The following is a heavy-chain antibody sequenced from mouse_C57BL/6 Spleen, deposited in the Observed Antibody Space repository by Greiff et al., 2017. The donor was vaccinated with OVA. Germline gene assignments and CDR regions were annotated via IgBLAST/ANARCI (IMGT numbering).Heavy chain of an antibody. CDR1: GYTFTSYW. CDR3: ARGGLRRGFAY. V-gene: IGHV1-69*01. Sequence: QVQLQQPGAELVMPGASVTLSCKASGYTFTSYWMPWVKQRPGQGLEWIGEIDPSDSYTNYNQKFKGKSTLTVDKSSSTAYMQLSSLTSEDSAVYYCARGGLRRGFAYWGQGTLVTVSA. J-gene: IGHJ3*01. D-gene: IGHD2-4*01. CDR2: IDPSDSYT.